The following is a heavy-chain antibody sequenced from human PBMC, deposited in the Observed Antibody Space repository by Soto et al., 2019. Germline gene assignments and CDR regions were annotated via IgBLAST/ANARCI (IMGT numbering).Heavy chain of an antibody. CDR1: GVSISSSY. D-gene: IGHD2-15*01. CDR3: ARGGKRYIHTASGVGGFDF. Sequence: SETLSLTCTVSGVSISSSYWSWIRQSPGTGLEWIGYIYYTGTTNYNPSLKRRVTISLDTAKNQFSLNVNSLTTADPAVYFCARGGKRYIHTASGVGGFDFWGQGTVATSPQ. CDR2: IYYTGTT. J-gene: IGHJ4*02. V-gene: IGHV4-59*01.